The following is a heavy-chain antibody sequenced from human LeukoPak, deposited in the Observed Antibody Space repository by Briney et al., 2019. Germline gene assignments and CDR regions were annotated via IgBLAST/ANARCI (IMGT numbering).Heavy chain of an antibody. D-gene: IGHD5-24*01. Sequence: PSETLSLTCTVSGGSISSYYWSWIRQPPGKGLEWIGYIYYSGSTNYNPSLKSRVTISVDTSKNQFSLKLSSVTAADTAVYYCARGRRWLQSIDYWGQGTLVTVS. CDR2: IYYSGST. V-gene: IGHV4-59*01. CDR3: ARGRRWLQSIDY. J-gene: IGHJ4*02. CDR1: GGSISSYY.